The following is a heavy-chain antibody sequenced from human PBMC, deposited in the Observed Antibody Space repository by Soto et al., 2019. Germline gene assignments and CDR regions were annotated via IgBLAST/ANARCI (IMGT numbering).Heavy chain of an antibody. Sequence: PGGSLRLSCAASGFTFSSYAMSWVRQAPGKGLEWVSAISGSGGSTYYADSVKGRFTISRDNSKNTLYLQMNSLRAEDTAVYYCAKGGYYDSSGWSDYWGQGTLVTVSS. V-gene: IGHV3-23*01. D-gene: IGHD3-22*01. CDR2: ISGSGGST. CDR1: GFTFSSYA. J-gene: IGHJ4*02. CDR3: AKGGYYDSSGWSDY.